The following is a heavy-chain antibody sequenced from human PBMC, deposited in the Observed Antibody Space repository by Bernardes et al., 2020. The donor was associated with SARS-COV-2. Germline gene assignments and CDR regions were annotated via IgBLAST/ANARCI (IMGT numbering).Heavy chain of an antibody. CDR3: AGSSCGRDCYIGGLRSWDYGMDV. CDR2: IYSSGTT. CDR1: GGSISNSNYY. D-gene: IGHD2-21*02. V-gene: IGHV4-39*01. Sequence: SETLSLTCTVSGGSISNSNYYWGWIRQPPGKGLEWIGSIYSSGTTYYNPSLQRRVTTSLDTSKNQFSLRLTSVTAADTAVYYCAGSSCGRDCYIGGLRSWDYGMDVWGQGTTVTVSS. J-gene: IGHJ6*02.